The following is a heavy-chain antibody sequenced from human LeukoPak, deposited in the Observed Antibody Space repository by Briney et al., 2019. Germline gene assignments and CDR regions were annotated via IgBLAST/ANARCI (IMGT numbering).Heavy chain of an antibody. D-gene: IGHD3-3*01. Sequence: GGSLRLSCAASGFIFSSYAMSWVRQTPGKGLEWVSAISGSGGSTYYADSVKGRFTISRDNFKNTLFLQMGSLRAEDTAPYYCAKSVAIYFYYGLDVWGQGTTVTVSS. V-gene: IGHV3-23*01. CDR2: ISGSGGST. CDR1: GFIFSSYA. J-gene: IGHJ6*02. CDR3: AKSVAIYFYYGLDV.